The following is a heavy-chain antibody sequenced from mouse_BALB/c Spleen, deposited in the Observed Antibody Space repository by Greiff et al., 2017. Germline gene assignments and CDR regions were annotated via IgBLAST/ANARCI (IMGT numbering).Heavy chain of an antibody. CDR3: ARSGGYAWFAY. D-gene: IGHD2-2*01. CDR2: IDPANGNT. V-gene: IGHV14-3*02. J-gene: IGHJ3*01. CDR1: GYTFTDYW. Sequence: VQLQQPGAELVMPGASVKMSCKASGYTFTDYWMHWVKQRPEQGLEWIGRIDPANGNTKYDPKFQGKATITADTSSNTAYLQLSSLTSEDTAVYYCARSGGYAWFAYWGQGTLVTVSA.